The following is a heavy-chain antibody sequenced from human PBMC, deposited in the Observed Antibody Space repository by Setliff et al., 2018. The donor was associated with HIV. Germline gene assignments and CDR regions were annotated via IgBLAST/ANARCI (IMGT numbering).Heavy chain of an antibody. J-gene: IGHJ4*02. CDR1: GDTFTNYA. Sequence: SVKVSCKASGDTFTNYAFSWVRQAPGQGLEWMGGIIPIFGTANYAPKFQGRVTITADEFTSTAYMELSSLRSQDTAVYYCASRKYEYDSSGYYYLAYWGQGTLVTVSS. D-gene: IGHD3-22*01. CDR2: IIPIFGTA. V-gene: IGHV1-69*13. CDR3: ASRKYEYDSSGYYYLAY.